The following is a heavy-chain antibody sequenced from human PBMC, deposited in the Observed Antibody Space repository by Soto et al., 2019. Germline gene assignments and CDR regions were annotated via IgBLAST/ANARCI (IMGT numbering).Heavy chain of an antibody. D-gene: IGHD2-8*01. Sequence: QVHLVQSGAEMKKPGASLNVSCKASGFIFSRSTIHWVRQAPGQRLEWMGWIHAGQGNTKYSGQFQGRLTTDSDTSATTTYLLLNSLTSEDTAVYYCARDFSLGGPVFWFDPWGPGTLVTVSS. CDR2: IHAGQGNT. CDR1: GFIFSRST. J-gene: IGHJ5*02. V-gene: IGHV1-3*01. CDR3: ARDFSLGGPVFWFDP.